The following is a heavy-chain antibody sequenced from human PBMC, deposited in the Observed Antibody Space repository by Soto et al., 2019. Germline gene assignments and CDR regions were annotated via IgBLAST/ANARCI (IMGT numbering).Heavy chain of an antibody. J-gene: IGHJ6*02. Sequence: VQLEQSGAEVKKPGSSVKVSCKASGGTFRNSAISWVRQAPGQGLEWMGGTMPIFRTPDYAHKFQGRVTITADESTSTAYMELSGLRSDDTAVYYCARDNDRPQLGGNYYYILDVWGHGTTVTVSS. CDR2: TMPIFRTP. V-gene: IGHV1-69*12. CDR1: GGTFRNSA. D-gene: IGHD1-1*01. CDR3: ARDNDRPQLGGNYYYILDV.